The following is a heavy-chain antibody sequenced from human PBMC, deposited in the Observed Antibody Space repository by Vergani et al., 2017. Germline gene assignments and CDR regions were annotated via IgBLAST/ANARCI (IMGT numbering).Heavy chain of an antibody. D-gene: IGHD3-3*01. CDR1: GFTFSSYA. V-gene: IGHV3-23*03. CDR3: AKTGVGEDPFYFDY. Sequence: EVQLLESGGGLVQPGGSLRLSCAASGFTFSSYAMSWVRQAPGKGLEWVSVIYSGGSSTYYADSVKGRFTISRDNSKNTLYLQMNSLRAEDTAVYYCAKTGVGEDPFYFDYWGQGTLVTVSS. J-gene: IGHJ4*02. CDR2: IYSGGSST.